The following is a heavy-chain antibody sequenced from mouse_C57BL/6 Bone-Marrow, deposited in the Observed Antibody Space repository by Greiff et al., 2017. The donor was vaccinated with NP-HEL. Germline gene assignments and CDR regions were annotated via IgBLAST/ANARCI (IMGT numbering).Heavy chain of an antibody. D-gene: IGHD2-4*01. CDR3: ARADYL. V-gene: IGHV3-6*01. CDR1: GYSITSGYY. J-gene: IGHJ3*01. Sequence: EVQLVESGPGLVKPSQSLSLTCSVTGYSITSGYYWNWIRQFPGNKLEWMGYISYDGSNNYNPSLKNRISITRDTSKNQFFLKLNSVTTEDTATYYCARADYLWGQGTLVTVSA. CDR2: ISYDGSN.